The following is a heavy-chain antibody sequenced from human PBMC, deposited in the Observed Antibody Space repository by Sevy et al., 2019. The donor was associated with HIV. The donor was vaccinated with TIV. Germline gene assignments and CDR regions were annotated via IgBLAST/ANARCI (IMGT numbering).Heavy chain of an antibody. D-gene: IGHD2-15*01. V-gene: IGHV3-48*01. J-gene: IGHJ4*02. CDR1: GFIFSNYY. Sequence: GGSLRLSCAASGFIFSNYYMTWVRQAPGKGLEGVSYISDRSDTISYADSVKGRFTISRDNAKNALYLQMSSLRGEDTAVYYCAGVGDRYCSGGSCYYGYFFDYWGQGTLVTVSS. CDR2: ISDRSDTI. CDR3: AGVGDRYCSGGSCYYGYFFDY.